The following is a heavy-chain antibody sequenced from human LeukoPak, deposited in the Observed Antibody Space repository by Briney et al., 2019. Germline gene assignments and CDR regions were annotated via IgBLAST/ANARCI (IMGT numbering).Heavy chain of an antibody. CDR3: ARGKDYDYVGGSYRSLDY. CDR1: GESFSGYY. CDR2: INDSGST. Sequence: PSETLSLTCAVYGESFSGYYWSWIRQPPGEGLEWIGEINDSGSTNYNPSLKSRVTISVDTSKNQFSLKLSSVTTADRAVYYCARGKDYDYVGGSYRSLDYWGQGSLVTVSS. J-gene: IGHJ4*02. D-gene: IGHD3-16*02. V-gene: IGHV4-34*01.